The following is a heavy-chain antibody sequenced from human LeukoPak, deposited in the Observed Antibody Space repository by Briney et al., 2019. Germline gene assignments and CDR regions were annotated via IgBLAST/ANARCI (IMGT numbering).Heavy chain of an antibody. J-gene: IGHJ4*02. D-gene: IGHD6-13*01. CDR2: ISSSGSTI. V-gene: IGHV3-11*01. CDR3: AKDIVAAGLFFDY. Sequence: KSGGSLRLSCAASGFTFSDYYMGWIRQAPGKGLEWLSYISSSGSTIYYADSVKGRFTISRDNAKNSLYLQMNSLRAEDTAVYYCAKDIVAAGLFFDYWGQGTLVTVSS. CDR1: GFTFSDYY.